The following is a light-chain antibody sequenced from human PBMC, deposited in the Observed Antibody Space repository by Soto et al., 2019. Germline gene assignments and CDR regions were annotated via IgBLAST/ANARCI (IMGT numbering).Light chain of an antibody. J-gene: IGLJ1*01. CDR1: SSDVGGYNY. V-gene: IGLV2-8*01. CDR3: TSYAGSDNFCV. CDR2: EVS. Sequence: QSVLTQPASVSGSPGQSITISCTGTSSDVGGYNYVSWYQQHPGKAPKLMIYEVSKRPSGVPDRFSGFKSGNTASLTVSGLQPEDEADYYCTSYAGSDNFCVFGTRTKVTVL.